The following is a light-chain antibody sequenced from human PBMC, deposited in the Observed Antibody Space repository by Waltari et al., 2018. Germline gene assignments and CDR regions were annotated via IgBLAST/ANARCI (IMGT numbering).Light chain of an antibody. Sequence: EIVMTQSPATLSVSPGERATLSCRASQSISSKLAWYQQKAAQAPRLLMYGVSTRATGIPARFSGSGSGTEFTLTISSMQSEDFAVYYCQQYSNWLSFGGGTKVEVK. CDR1: QSISSK. CDR2: GVS. V-gene: IGKV3-15*01. CDR3: QQYSNWLS. J-gene: IGKJ4*01.